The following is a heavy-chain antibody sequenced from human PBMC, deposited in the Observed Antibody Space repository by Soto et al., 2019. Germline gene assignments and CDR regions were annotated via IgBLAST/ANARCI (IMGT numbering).Heavy chain of an antibody. Sequence: PGGSLRLSCAASKFNIGTYWMNWVRQAPGKGLEWVANIKDDGSEKYYVETVKGRFTISRDNAKNTLYLQMDSLTAEDTAVYYCARGPNGWFGYDYWGQGTLVTVSS. J-gene: IGHJ4*02. CDR3: ARGPNGWFGYDY. V-gene: IGHV3-7*02. D-gene: IGHD3-10*01. CDR1: KFNIGTYW. CDR2: IKDDGSEK.